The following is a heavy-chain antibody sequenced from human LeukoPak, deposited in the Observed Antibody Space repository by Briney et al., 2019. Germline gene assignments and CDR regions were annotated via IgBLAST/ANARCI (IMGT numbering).Heavy chain of an antibody. CDR3: ARDRLEAAAEAWGGFSWFDP. CDR1: RGTFSSYA. CDR2: IIPIFGTA. J-gene: IGHJ5*02. D-gene: IGHD6-13*01. V-gene: IGHV1-69*13. Sequence: ASVTVSCKASRGTFSSYAISWVRQAPGQGLEWMGGIIPIFGTANYAQKFQGRVTITADESTSTAYMELSSLRSEDTAVYYCARDRLEAAAEAWGGFSWFDPWGQGTLVTVSS.